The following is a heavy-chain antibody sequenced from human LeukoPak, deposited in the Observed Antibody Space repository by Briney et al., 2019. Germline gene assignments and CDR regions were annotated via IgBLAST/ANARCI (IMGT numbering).Heavy chain of an antibody. Sequence: PSETLSLTCTVSGGSLNSDDYYWSWIRQPPGKGLEWIGYIFYSGVTYYNPSLRSRITISVDTSKNQFALRLNSLTAADTAVYYCARVVWRGRYFDYWGQGTLVTVSS. J-gene: IGHJ4*02. CDR1: GGSLNSDDYY. V-gene: IGHV4-30-4*01. CDR3: ARVVWRGRYFDY. CDR2: IFYSGVT. D-gene: IGHD3-16*01.